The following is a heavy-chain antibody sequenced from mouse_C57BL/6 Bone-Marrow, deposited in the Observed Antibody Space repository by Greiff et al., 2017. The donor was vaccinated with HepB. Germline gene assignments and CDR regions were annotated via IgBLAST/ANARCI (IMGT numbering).Heavy chain of an antibody. CDR1: GFTFSSYG. CDR2: ISSGGSYT. CDR3: ARHEGVYYYGSSYAMDY. D-gene: IGHD1-1*01. J-gene: IGHJ4*01. Sequence: EVMLVESGGDLVKPGGSLKLSCAASGFTFSSYGMSWVRQTPDKRLEWVATISSGGSYTYYPDSVKGRFTISRDNAKNTLYLQMSSLKSEDTAMYYCARHEGVYYYGSSYAMDYWGQGTSVTVSS. V-gene: IGHV5-6*01.